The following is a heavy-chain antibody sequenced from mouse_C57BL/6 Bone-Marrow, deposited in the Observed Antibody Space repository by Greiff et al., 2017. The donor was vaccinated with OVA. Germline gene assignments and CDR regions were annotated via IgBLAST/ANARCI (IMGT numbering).Heavy chain of an antibody. CDR3: TTLLLRYYWYFDV. J-gene: IGHJ1*03. Sequence: EVMLVESGAELVRPGASVKLSCTASGFNIKDDYMHWVKQRPEQGLEWIGWIDPENGDTEYASKFQGKATITADTSSNTAYLQLSSLTSEDTAVYYCTTLLLRYYWYFDVWGTGTTVTVSS. CDR1: GFNIKDDY. V-gene: IGHV14-4*01. CDR2: IDPENGDT. D-gene: IGHD1-1*01.